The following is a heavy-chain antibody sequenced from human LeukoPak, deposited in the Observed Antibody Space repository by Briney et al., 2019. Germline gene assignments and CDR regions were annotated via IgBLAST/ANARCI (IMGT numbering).Heavy chain of an antibody. CDR2: ISPYNGDT. V-gene: IGHV1-18*01. CDR1: GYTFTSYG. Sequence: ASVKVSCKASGYTFTSYGISWVRQAPGQGLEWMGWISPYNGDTNYAQKFQGRVTMTTHTSTSTAYMELRSLTSDDTAVYYCARGRLITFGGIIGLEYFDYWGQGTLVTVSS. CDR3: ARGRLITFGGIIGLEYFDY. D-gene: IGHD3-16*02. J-gene: IGHJ4*02.